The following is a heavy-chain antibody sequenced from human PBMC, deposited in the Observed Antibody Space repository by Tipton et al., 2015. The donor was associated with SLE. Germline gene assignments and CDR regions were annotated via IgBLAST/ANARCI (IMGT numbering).Heavy chain of an antibody. J-gene: IGHJ3*02. CDR1: GYSISSGYY. D-gene: IGHD1-7*01. V-gene: IGHV4-61*02. CDR2: IYTSGST. Sequence: TLSLTCAVSGYSISSGYYWGWIRQPAGKGLEWIGRIYTSGSTNYNPSLKSRVTMSVDTSKNQFSLKLSSVTAADTAVYYCARDGYNWNYVNAFDIWGQGTMVTVSS. CDR3: ARDGYNWNYVNAFDI.